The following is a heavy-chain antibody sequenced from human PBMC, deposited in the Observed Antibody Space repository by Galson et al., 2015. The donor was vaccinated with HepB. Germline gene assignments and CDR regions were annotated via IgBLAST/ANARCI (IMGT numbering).Heavy chain of an antibody. CDR1: GFTFSSYG. CDR2: ICDYGSNK. J-gene: IGHJ2*01. D-gene: IGHD3-3*01. Sequence: SLRLSCAASGFTFSSYGMHWVRQAPGKGLEWVAVICDYGSNKYYADSVKGRFTISRDNSKNTLYLQMNSLRAEDTAVYYCARPDPYWSYWYFDLWGPGALLTVSS. CDR3: ARPDPYWSYWYFDL. V-gene: IGHV3-33*01.